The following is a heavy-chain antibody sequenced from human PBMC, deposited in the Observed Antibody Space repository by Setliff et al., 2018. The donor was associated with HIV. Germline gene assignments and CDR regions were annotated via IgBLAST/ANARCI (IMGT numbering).Heavy chain of an antibody. CDR2: INTNTGNP. CDR3: TRGGGYYNFWSGYSPVYYYGMDV. V-gene: IGHV7-4-1*02. J-gene: IGHJ6*02. CDR1: GYIFSSYG. Sequence: ASVKVSCKASGYIFSSYGISWVRQAPGQGLEWMGWINTNTGNPTYAQGFTGRFVFSLDTSVSTAYLQMNSLKTEDTAVYYCTRGGGYYNFWSGYSPVYYYGMDVWGQGTTVTVSS. D-gene: IGHD3-3*01.